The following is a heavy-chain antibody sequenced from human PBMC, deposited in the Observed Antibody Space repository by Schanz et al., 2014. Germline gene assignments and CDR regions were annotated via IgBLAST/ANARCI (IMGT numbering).Heavy chain of an antibody. CDR2: ITTSTSYT. CDR3: ARLGRMGAFDI. CDR1: GFTFSDNF. J-gene: IGHJ3*02. D-gene: IGHD2-8*01. Sequence: QVQLVESGGGLVKPGGSLRLSCAASGFTFSDNFMNWIRQAPGKGLEWISYITTSTSYTNYADSVKGRFTISRDNAKKSLFLQMNSLRAEDTAVYYCARLGRMGAFDIWGQGTMVTVSS. V-gene: IGHV3-11*06.